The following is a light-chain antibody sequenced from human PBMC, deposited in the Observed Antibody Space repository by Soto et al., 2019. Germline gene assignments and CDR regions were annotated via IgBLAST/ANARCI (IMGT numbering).Light chain of an antibody. CDR3: QQYNKWPPYT. CDR1: QSLNNN. CDR2: GAS. Sequence: EIVMTQSPATLSESPGERATLSCRASQSLNNNLAWYQQKPGQAPRLLIYGASTRATGIPARFSGSGSGTEFTLTISSLQSEDFAVYYCQQYNKWPPYTFGQGTKLEIK. J-gene: IGKJ2*01. V-gene: IGKV3-15*01.